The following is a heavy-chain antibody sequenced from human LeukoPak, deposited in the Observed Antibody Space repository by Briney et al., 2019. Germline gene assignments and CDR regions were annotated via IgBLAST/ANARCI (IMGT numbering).Heavy chain of an antibody. V-gene: IGHV3-7*01. CDR3: AREVGATDY. D-gene: IGHD1-26*01. CDR1: GFTFSNAW. J-gene: IGHJ4*02. CDR2: IKQDGSEK. Sequence: PGGSLRLSCAASGFTFSNAWMNWVRQAPGKGLEWVANIKQDGSEKYYVDSVKGRFTISRDNAKNSLYLQMNSLRAEDTAVYYCAREVGATDYWGQGTLVTVSS.